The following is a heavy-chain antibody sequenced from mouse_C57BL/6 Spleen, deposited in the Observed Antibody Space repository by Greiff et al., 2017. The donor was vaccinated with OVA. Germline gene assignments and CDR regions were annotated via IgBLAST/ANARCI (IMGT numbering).Heavy chain of an antibody. Sequence: QVQLKESGAELVKPGASVKISCKASGYAFSSYWMNWVKQRPGKGLEWIGQIYPGDGDTNYNGKFKGKATLTADKSSSTAYMQLSSLTSEDSAVYFCARKNYGHYYAMDYWGQGTSVTVSS. CDR1: GYAFSSYW. V-gene: IGHV1-80*01. CDR3: ARKNYGHYYAMDY. J-gene: IGHJ4*01. D-gene: IGHD1-1*01. CDR2: IYPGDGDT.